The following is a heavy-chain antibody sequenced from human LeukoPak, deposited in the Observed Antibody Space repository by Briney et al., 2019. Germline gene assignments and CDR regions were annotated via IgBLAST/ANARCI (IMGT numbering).Heavy chain of an antibody. V-gene: IGHV4-34*01. CDR1: GGSFSGYY. D-gene: IGHD2-2*01. J-gene: IGHJ6*02. CDR3: ARVRIVVVPAALSVSYYYYGMDV. CDR2: INHSGST. Sequence: SETLSLTCAVYGGSFSGYYWSWIRQPPGKGLEWIGEINHSGSTNYNPSLKSRVTISVDTSKNQFSLKLSSVTAADTAVYYCARVRIVVVPAALSVSYYYYGMDVSGQGTTVTVSS.